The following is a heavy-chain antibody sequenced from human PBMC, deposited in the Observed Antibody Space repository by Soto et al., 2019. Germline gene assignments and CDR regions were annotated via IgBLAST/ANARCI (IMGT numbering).Heavy chain of an antibody. CDR1: GFTFSSYG. V-gene: IGHV3-30*18. J-gene: IGHJ3*02. D-gene: IGHD3-22*01. Sequence: QVQLVESGGGVVQPGRSLRLSCAASGFTFSSYGMHWVRQAPGKGLEWVAVISYDGSNKYYADSVKGRFTISRDNSKNTLYLQMNSLRAEDTAVYYCAKELGDDYSDSSGKLAFDIWGQGTMVTVSS. CDR2: ISYDGSNK. CDR3: AKELGDDYSDSSGKLAFDI.